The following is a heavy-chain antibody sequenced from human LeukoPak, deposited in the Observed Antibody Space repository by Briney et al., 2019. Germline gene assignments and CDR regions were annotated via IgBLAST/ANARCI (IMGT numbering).Heavy chain of an antibody. J-gene: IGHJ3*02. CDR1: GLTSNNYA. CDR2: ISGSGGST. D-gene: IGHD3-22*01. V-gene: IGHV3-23*01. CDR3: AKDQSGYYRGHAFDI. Sequence: GGSLRLSCAASGLTSNNYAMSWVRQAPGKGLEWVAGISGSGGSTYYADSVKGRFTISRDNSKNTLYLQMNSLRAEDTAVYYCAKDQSGYYRGHAFDIWGQGTMVTVSS.